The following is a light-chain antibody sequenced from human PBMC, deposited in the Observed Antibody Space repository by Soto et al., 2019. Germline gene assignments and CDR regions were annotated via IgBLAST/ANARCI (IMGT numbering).Light chain of an antibody. Sequence: EIVLTQSPGTLSLSPGERATLSCRASQTLSNSFIAWYQQKPGQAPRLLIYDASNRATGIPARFSGSGSGTDFTLTISSLEPEDFAVYYCQQRSNWPSITFGQGTRLEIK. J-gene: IGKJ5*01. CDR2: DAS. V-gene: IGKV3-11*01. CDR1: QTLSNSF. CDR3: QQRSNWPSIT.